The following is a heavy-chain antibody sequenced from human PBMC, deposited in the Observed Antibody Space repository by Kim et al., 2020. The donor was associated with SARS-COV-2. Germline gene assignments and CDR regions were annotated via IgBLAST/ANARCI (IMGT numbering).Heavy chain of an antibody. CDR2: IDPSDSYT. J-gene: IGHJ4*02. CDR1: GYSFTSYW. V-gene: IGHV5-10-1*01. CDR3: ARQSTYCGGDCYSVDY. Sequence: GESLKISCKGSGYSFTSYWISWVRQMPGKGLEWMGRIDPSDSYTNYSPSFQGHVTISADKSISTAYLQWSSLKASDTAMYYCARQSTYCGGDCYSVDYWGQGTLVTVSS. D-gene: IGHD2-21*02.